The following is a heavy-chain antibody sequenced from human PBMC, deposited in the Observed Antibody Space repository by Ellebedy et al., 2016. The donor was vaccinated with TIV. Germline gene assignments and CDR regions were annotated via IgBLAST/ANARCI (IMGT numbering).Heavy chain of an antibody. V-gene: IGHV3-30*15. D-gene: IGHD3-10*01. Sequence: GESLKISCAASGFTFRSYAMNWVRQPPGKGLEWVAVMSYDGSNKYYADSVKGRFTISRDNSKNTLYLQMSSLRAEDTAVYYCARGDHYYGSGSTPGYFDYWGQGTLVTVAS. CDR1: GFTFRSYA. CDR3: ARGDHYYGSGSTPGYFDY. J-gene: IGHJ4*02. CDR2: MSYDGSNK.